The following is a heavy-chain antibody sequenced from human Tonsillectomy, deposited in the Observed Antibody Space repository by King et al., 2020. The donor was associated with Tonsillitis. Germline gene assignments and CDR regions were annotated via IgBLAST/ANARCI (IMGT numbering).Heavy chain of an antibody. Sequence: VQLVESGGGLVQPGGSLRLSCAASGFTFSSYWVSWVRQAPGKGLEWVANIKQDGSEKYYVDSVKGRFTISRDNAKNSLYLQMNSLRAEDTAVYYWAREGHGTYWGQGTLVTVSS. CDR1: GFTFSSYW. V-gene: IGHV3-7*03. J-gene: IGHJ4*02. CDR3: AREGHGTY. D-gene: IGHD1-1*01. CDR2: IKQDGSEK.